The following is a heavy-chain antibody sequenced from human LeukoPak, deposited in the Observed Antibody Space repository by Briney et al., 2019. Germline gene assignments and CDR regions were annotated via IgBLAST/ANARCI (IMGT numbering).Heavy chain of an antibody. J-gene: IGHJ5*02. CDR1: GLTFSSYA. CDR2: ISGSGGST. V-gene: IGHV3-23*01. CDR3: AKAGGYYDFWSGYSNWFDP. Sequence: PGGSLRLSCAASGLTFSSYAMSWVRQAPGKGLEWVSAISGSGGSTYYADSVKGRFTISRDNSKNTLYLQMNSLRAEDTAVYYCAKAGGYYDFWSGYSNWFDPWGQGTLVTVSS. D-gene: IGHD3-3*01.